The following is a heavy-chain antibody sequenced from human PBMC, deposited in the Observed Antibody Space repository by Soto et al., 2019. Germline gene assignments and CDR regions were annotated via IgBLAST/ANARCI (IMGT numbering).Heavy chain of an antibody. D-gene: IGHD6-13*01. CDR3: ASGASRWYPYFFDS. J-gene: IGHJ4*02. V-gene: IGHV1-69*01. CDR2: IIPYYNTL. CDR1: EGTFNSYA. Sequence: QAPVVQSGAEVRKPGSSVKLSCKASEGTFNSYAIAWVRQAPGQGLEWMGGIIPYYNTLNYAQKFQDRVTITADDSTNTVHMELSSLRSDDTAVYFCASGASRWYPYFFDSWAQGTLVTVSS.